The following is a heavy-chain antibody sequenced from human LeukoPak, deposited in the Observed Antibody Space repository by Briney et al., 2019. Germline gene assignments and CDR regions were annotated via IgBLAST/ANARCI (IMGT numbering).Heavy chain of an antibody. CDR1: GGSFSGYY. D-gene: IGHD4-17*01. V-gene: IGHV4-34*01. CDR2: INHSGST. J-gene: IGHJ4*02. Sequence: KPSETLSLTCAVYGGSFSGYYWSWIRQPPGKGLEWIGEINHSGSTNYNPSLKSRVTISVDTSKNQFSLKLSSVTAADTAVYYCARVYYGDYPFDYWGQGTLVTVSS. CDR3: ARVYYGDYPFDY.